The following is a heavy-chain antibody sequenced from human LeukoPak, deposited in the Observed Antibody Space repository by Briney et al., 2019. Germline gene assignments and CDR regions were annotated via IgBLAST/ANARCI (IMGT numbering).Heavy chain of an antibody. CDR2: ISYDGSNK. J-gene: IGHJ4*02. Sequence: GRSLRLSCAASGFTFSSYGMHWVRQAPGKGLEWVAVISYDGSNKYYADSVKGRFTSSRDNSKNTLYLQMNSLRAEDTAVYYCAKSVGATHFDYWGQGTLVTVSS. CDR1: GFTFSSYG. D-gene: IGHD1-26*01. CDR3: AKSVGATHFDY. V-gene: IGHV3-30*18.